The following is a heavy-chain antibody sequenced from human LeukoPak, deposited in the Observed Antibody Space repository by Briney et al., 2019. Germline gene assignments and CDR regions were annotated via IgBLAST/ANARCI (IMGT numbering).Heavy chain of an antibody. J-gene: IGHJ4*02. CDR2: IYSGAGT. V-gene: IGHV3-66*02. Sequence: GGSLRLSCAASGFTVSSHYMSWVRQAPGKGLEWVSVIYSGAGTSYADSVQGRFTISRDNSKNTLYLQVNSLRVEDTAVYYCARDRGFSSSWRLFVYWGQGTLVTVSS. CDR1: GFTVSSHY. CDR3: ARDRGFSSSWRLFVY. D-gene: IGHD6-13*01.